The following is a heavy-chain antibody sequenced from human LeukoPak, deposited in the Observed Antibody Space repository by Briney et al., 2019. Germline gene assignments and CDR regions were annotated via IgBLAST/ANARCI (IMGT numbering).Heavy chain of an antibody. CDR3: ARACHEDYYFDF. D-gene: IGHD3/OR15-3a*01. Sequence: GGSLRLSCAASTFSFSDYPLHWVRQAPGKGLEWVAVISYDGDDQYYAHSVKGRFTIFRDNSKNTLYLQMDSLISDDTAVYYCARACHEDYYFDFWGQGTLVIVSS. V-gene: IGHV3-30*08. CDR1: TFSFSDYP. J-gene: IGHJ4*02. CDR2: ISYDGDDQ.